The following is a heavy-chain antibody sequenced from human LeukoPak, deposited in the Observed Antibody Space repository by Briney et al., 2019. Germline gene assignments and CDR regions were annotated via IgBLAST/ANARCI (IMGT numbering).Heavy chain of an antibody. J-gene: IGHJ6*02. V-gene: IGHV4-34*01. CDR2: INHSGST. CDR1: GGSFSGYY. CDR3: ARDKPLSAAGSVYYGMDV. Sequence: SETLSLTCAVYGGSFSGYYWSWIRQPPGKGLEWIGEINHSGSTNYNPSLKSRVTISVDTSKNQFSLKLSSVTAADTAVYYCARDKPLSAAGSVYYGMDVWGQGTTVTVSS. D-gene: IGHD6-13*01.